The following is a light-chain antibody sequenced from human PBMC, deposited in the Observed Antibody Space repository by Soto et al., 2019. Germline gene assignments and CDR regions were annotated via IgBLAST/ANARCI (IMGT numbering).Light chain of an antibody. Sequence: LLTQSPGTLSLSPVERATLSCRASQSVSNNYLAWYQQKPGQAPRLLIYGASNRATGIPDRFSGSGSGTDFTLTISRLEPEDFAVYYCQQYGSSGTFGQGAKVDIK. V-gene: IGKV3-20*01. CDR2: GAS. CDR3: QQYGSSGT. CDR1: QSVSNNY. J-gene: IGKJ1*01.